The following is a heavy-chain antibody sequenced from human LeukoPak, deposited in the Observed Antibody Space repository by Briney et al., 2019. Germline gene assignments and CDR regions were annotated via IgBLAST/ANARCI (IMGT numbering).Heavy chain of an antibody. CDR3: ARDPKDIVVVPAAVDY. CDR1: GYTFTGYY. V-gene: IGHV1-2*02. CDR2: INPNSGGT. D-gene: IGHD2-2*01. J-gene: IGHJ4*02. Sequence: EASVKVSCKASGYTFTGYYMHWVRHAPGQGLEWMGWINPNSGGTNYAQKFQGGVTMTRDTSISTAYVELSRLRSDDTAVYYCARDPKDIVVVPAAVDYWGQGTLVTVST.